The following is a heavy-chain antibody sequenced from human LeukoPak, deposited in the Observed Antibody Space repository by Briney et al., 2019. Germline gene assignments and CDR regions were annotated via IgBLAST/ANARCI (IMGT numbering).Heavy chain of an antibody. V-gene: IGHV1-18*01. J-gene: IGHJ4*02. CDR1: GYTFTSYG. CDR2: ISAYNGNT. CDR3: ARDRIQLWSKRFDY. D-gene: IGHD5-18*01. Sequence: ASVKVSCTASGYTFTSYGISWVRQAPGQGLEWMAWISAYNGNTNYAQKLQGRVTMTTDTSTSTAYMELRSLRSDDTAVYYCARDRIQLWSKRFDYWGQGTLVTVSS.